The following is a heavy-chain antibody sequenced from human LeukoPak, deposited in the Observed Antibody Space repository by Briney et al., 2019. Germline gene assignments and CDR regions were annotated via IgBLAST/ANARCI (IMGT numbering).Heavy chain of an antibody. CDR2: ISYDGSNK. J-gene: IGHJ4*02. V-gene: IGHV3-30*18. Sequence: GRSLRLSCAASGFTFSSYGMHWVRQAPGKGLEWVAVISYDGSNKYYADSVKGRFTISRDNSKNTLYLQMNSLRAEDTAVYYCAKDSGSYYFDYWRQGTLVTVSS. CDR3: AKDSGSYYFDY. CDR1: GFTFSSYG. D-gene: IGHD1-26*01.